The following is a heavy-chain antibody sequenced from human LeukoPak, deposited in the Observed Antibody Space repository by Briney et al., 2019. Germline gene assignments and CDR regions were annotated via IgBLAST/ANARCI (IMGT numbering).Heavy chain of an antibody. V-gene: IGHV3-9*01. CDR3: AKDVGLEPIGAGEAFDI. D-gene: IGHD1-1*01. J-gene: IGHJ3*02. CDR1: GFTFDDYA. CDR2: ISWNSGSI. Sequence: GGSLRLSCAASGFTFDDYAMHWVRQAPGKGLEWVSGISWNSGSIGYADSVKGRFTISRDNAKNSLYLQMDSLRAEDTALYYCAKDVGLEPIGAGEAFDIWGQGTMVTVSS.